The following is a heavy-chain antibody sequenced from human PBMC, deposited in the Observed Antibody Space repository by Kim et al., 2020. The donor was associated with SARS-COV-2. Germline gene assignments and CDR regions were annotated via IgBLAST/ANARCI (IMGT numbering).Heavy chain of an antibody. CDR1: GYTFTSYA. V-gene: IGHV1-3*01. D-gene: IGHD1-26*01. Sequence: ASVKVSCKASGYTFTSYAMHWVRQAPGQRLEWMGWINAGNGNTKYSQKFQGRVTITRDTSASTAYMELSSLRSEDTAVYYCARVGYSGSYYRAFDYWGQGTLVTVSS. J-gene: IGHJ4*02. CDR2: INAGNGNT. CDR3: ARVGYSGSYYRAFDY.